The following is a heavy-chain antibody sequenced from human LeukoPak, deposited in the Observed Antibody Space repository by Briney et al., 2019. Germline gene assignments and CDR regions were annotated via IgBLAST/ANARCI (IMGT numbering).Heavy chain of an antibody. CDR3: AKAGINGDAFDI. CDR1: GFTFSSYA. V-gene: IGHV3-23*01. CDR2: ISGSGGST. J-gene: IGHJ3*02. Sequence: HTGGSLRLSCAASGFTFSSYAMSWVRQAPGKGLEWVSGISGSGGSTYYADSVKGRFTISRDNSKNTLYLQMNSLRAEDTAVYYCAKAGINGDAFDIWGQGTMVTVSS. D-gene: IGHD1-14*01.